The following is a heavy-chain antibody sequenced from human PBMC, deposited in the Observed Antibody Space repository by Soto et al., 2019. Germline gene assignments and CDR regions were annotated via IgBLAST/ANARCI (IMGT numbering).Heavy chain of an antibody. V-gene: IGHV3-74*01. CDR1: GFSFSSHW. Sequence: EAQLLESGGGFVQSGGSLRLSCAASGFSFSSHWMHWVRQAPGKGLVWVSRMKGDGSTANYADSVKGRLTISRDNARNTVYLQMNSLRVEDTAVYYCARGIPGHYGFDIWGQGTMVTVSS. J-gene: IGHJ3*02. CDR3: ARGIPGHYGFDI. D-gene: IGHD3-10*01. CDR2: MKGDGSTA.